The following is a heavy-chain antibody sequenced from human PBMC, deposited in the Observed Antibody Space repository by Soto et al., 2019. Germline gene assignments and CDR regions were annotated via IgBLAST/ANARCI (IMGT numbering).Heavy chain of an antibody. CDR3: ARTTFRVHPNYFDF. CDR2: INPNSGGT. Sequence: ASVKVSCKASGYTFTGYYMHWVRQAPGQGLEWMGWINPNSGGTNYAQKFQGRVTMTRDTSISTAYMELSRLRSDDTAVYYCARTTFRVHPNYFDFWGQGTLVTVSS. J-gene: IGHJ4*02. V-gene: IGHV1-2*02. CDR1: GYTFTGYY. D-gene: IGHD1-1*01.